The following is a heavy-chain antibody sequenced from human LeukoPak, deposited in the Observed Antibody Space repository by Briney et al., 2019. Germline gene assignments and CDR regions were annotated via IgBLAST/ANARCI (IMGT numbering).Heavy chain of an antibody. CDR2: INHSGST. Sequence: PSETLSLTCAVYGGSFSGYYWSWIRQPPGKGLEWIGEINHSGSTNYNPSLKSRVTISVDTSKNQFSLKLSSVTAADTAVYYCARGNSGWFRNYYYMDVWGKGTTVTVSS. J-gene: IGHJ6*03. D-gene: IGHD6-19*01. CDR1: GGSFSGYY. CDR3: ARGNSGWFRNYYYMDV. V-gene: IGHV4-34*01.